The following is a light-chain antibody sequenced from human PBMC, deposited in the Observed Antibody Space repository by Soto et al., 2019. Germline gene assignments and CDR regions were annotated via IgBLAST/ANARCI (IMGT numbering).Light chain of an antibody. V-gene: IGLV4-69*01. J-gene: IGLJ2*01. CDR2: LNSDGSH. CDR3: QTWGTAIHDVV. Sequence: QAVVTQSPSASASLGASDKLTCTLSSGHINYAIAWHQQQPEKGPRYLMKLNSDGSHTKGDGIPDRFSGSSSGSERHLTISSLQSEDEADYYCQTWGTAIHDVVFGGGTKLTVL. CDR1: SGHINYA.